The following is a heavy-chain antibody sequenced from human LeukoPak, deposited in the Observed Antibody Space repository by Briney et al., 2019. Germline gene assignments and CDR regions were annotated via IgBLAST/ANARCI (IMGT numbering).Heavy chain of an antibody. D-gene: IGHD3-9*01. J-gene: IGHJ4*02. Sequence: SETLSLTCTVSGGSISRTGYYWGWIRQPPGKGLEWIGSIYHTGTTYYSSSLKIRVTISVDTSKNQFYLKLTSVTAADMAVYFCATELRYFDWLFPNYFDSWGQGTLVTVSS. CDR2: IYHTGTT. CDR3: ATELRYFDWLFPNYFDS. CDR1: GGSISRTGYY. V-gene: IGHV4-39*01.